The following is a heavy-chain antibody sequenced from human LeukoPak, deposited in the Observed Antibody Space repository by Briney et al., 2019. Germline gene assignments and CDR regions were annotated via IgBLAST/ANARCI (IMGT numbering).Heavy chain of an antibody. Sequence: GASVKVSCKASGYTFNTYGISWMRQAPGQGPEWMGWINTQNGNANYAQRLQGRVTMTKDTSTSTAYMELRSVTSDDTAVYYCARKTIGYHWFDPWGQGTLVTVSS. CDR1: GYTFNTYG. CDR3: ARKTIGYHWFDP. D-gene: IGHD5-12*01. V-gene: IGHV1-18*01. CDR2: INTQNGNA. J-gene: IGHJ5*02.